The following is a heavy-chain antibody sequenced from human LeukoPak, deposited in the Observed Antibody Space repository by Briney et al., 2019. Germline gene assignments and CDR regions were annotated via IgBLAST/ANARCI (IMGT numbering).Heavy chain of an antibody. D-gene: IGHD5-18*01. J-gene: IGHJ4*02. CDR1: GVSVSSGNYY. Sequence: SETLSLTCTVSGVSVSSGNYYWGWIRQPPGKGLEWIGSIYYSGSTYYNPSLKSRVTISVDTSKNQFSLKLSSVTAADTAVYYCARHSSRYSYGYFPGYWGQGTLVTVSS. V-gene: IGHV4-39*01. CDR2: IYYSGST. CDR3: ARHSSRYSYGYFPGY.